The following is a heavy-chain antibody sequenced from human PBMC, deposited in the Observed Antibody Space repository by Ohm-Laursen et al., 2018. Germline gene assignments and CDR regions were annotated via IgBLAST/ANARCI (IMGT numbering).Heavy chain of an antibody. J-gene: IGHJ6*02. CDR2: IHAGGGT. D-gene: IGHD5-24*01. CDR1: GFTFSSYW. V-gene: IGHV3-53*01. Sequence: SLRLSCAASGFTFSSYWMSWVRQAPGKGLEWVSVIHAGGGTYYSDPVKGRFTISRDESKNTLYLQLNSLRAEDTAVYYCARDYAYGSDLYAMDVWGQGTTVRVSS. CDR3: ARDYAYGSDLYAMDV.